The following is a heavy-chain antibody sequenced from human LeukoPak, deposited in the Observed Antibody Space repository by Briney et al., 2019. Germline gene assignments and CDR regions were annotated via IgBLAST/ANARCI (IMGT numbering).Heavy chain of an antibody. Sequence: SVKVSCKASGGTFSSYAISWVRQAPGQGLEWMGGIIPVFGTASYAQKFQGRVTITADESTSTAYMELSSLRSEDTAVYYCARGGDYVWGTPYGYYGMDVWGQGTTVTVSS. CDR3: ARGGDYVWGTPYGYYGMDV. V-gene: IGHV1-69*13. CDR1: GGTFSSYA. D-gene: IGHD3-16*01. CDR2: IIPVFGTA. J-gene: IGHJ6*02.